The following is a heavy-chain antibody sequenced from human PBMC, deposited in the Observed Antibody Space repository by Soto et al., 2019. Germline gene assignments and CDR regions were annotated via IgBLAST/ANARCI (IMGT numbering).Heavy chain of an antibody. Sequence: ESGGGVVQPGRSLRLSCAASGFTFSSYAMHWVRQAPGKGLEWVAVISYDGSNKYYADSVKGRFTISRDNSKNTLYLQMNSLRAEDTAVFYCARDHYTSGYYLDYWGQGTLVTVSS. J-gene: IGHJ4*02. D-gene: IGHD3-22*01. CDR3: ARDHYTSGYYLDY. CDR1: GFTFSSYA. V-gene: IGHV3-30-3*01. CDR2: ISYDGSNK.